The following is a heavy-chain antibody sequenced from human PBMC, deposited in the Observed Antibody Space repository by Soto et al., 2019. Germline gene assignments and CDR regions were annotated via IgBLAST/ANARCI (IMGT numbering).Heavy chain of an antibody. Sequence: PGGSLRLSCAASGSTFSSYWMSWVRQAPGKGLEWVANIKQDGSEKYYVDSVKGRFTISRDNAKNSLYLQMNSLRAEDTAVYYCARTSRGGFGGFSYWGQGTLVTVSS. CDR1: GSTFSSYW. CDR2: IKQDGSEK. CDR3: ARTSRGGFGGFSY. V-gene: IGHV3-7*01. D-gene: IGHD3-10*01. J-gene: IGHJ4*02.